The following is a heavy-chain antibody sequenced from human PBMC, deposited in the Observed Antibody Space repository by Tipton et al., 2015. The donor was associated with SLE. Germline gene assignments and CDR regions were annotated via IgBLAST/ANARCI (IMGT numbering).Heavy chain of an antibody. J-gene: IGHJ4*02. D-gene: IGHD1-1*01. V-gene: IGHV3-49*04. CDR2: IRALGYGGTA. CDR3: TRDSDWNEKTDY. Sequence: RSLRLSCTASGFTFGDYAMSWVRQAPGKGLEWVGVIRALGYGGTAQYAASVRGRFIISRDVSKSIVYLQMNSLQTEDTATYYCTRDSDWNEKTDYWGQGTLVTVSS. CDR1: GFTFGDYA.